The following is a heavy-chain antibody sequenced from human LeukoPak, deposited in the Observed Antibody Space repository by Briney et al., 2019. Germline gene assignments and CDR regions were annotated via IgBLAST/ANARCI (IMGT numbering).Heavy chain of an antibody. Sequence: ASVTVSCKASGYTFTGYYMHWVRQAPGQGLEWMGWINPNSGGTNYAQKFQGRVTMTRDTSISTAYMELSRLRSDDTAVYYCARETVYYDILTGHRLVDYWGQGTLVTVSS. J-gene: IGHJ4*02. CDR2: INPNSGGT. V-gene: IGHV1-2*02. D-gene: IGHD3-9*01. CDR1: GYTFTGYY. CDR3: ARETVYYDILTGHRLVDY.